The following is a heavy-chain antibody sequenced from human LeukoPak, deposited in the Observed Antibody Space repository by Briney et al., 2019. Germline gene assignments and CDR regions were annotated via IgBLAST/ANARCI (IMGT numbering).Heavy chain of an antibody. V-gene: IGHV1-24*01. D-gene: IGHD4-17*01. CDR2: FDPEDSET. Sequence: ASVKVSCKVSGYTLTELSMHWVRQAPGKGLEWMGGFDPEDSETIYAQKFQGRVTMTEDTSTDTAYMELSSLRSEDTAVYYCAKLFGGDYANWFDPWGQGTLVTVSS. J-gene: IGHJ5*02. CDR1: GYTLTELS. CDR3: AKLFGGDYANWFDP.